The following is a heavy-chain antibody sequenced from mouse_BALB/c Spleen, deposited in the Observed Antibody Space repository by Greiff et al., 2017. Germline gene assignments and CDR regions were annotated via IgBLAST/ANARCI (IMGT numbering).Heavy chain of an antibody. V-gene: IGHV5-6-5*01. Sequence: DVKLVESGGGLVKPGGSLKLSCAASGFTFSSYAMSWVRQTPEKRLEWVASISSGGSTYYPDSVKGRFTISRDNARNILYLQMSSLRSEDTAMYYCARIYDGYYFDNWGQGTTRTGSS. D-gene: IGHD2-3*01. CDR1: GFTFSSYA. CDR2: ISSGGST. J-gene: IGHJ2*01. CDR3: ARIYDGYYFDN.